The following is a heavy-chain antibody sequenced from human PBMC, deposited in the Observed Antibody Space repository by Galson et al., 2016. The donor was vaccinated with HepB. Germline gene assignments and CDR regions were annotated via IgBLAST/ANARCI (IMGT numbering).Heavy chain of an antibody. Sequence: SLRLSCAASGFTFSLYGMHWVRQAPGKGLEWVSTITGRGDSAYYADSVKGRFTISRDNSQNTLFLQMNSLRAEDTAIYYCAKHAEPYYYYAMDVWGQGTTVTVSS. J-gene: IGHJ6*02. CDR3: AKHAEPYYYYAMDV. V-gene: IGHV3-23*01. CDR1: GFTFSLYG. D-gene: IGHD1-14*01. CDR2: ITGRGDSA.